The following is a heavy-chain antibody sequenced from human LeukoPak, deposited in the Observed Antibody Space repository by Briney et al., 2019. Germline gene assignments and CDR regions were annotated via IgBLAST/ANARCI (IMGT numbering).Heavy chain of an antibody. CDR3: ASGRQLGY. CDR2: IKEDGSEK. V-gene: IGHV3-7*01. J-gene: IGHJ4*02. CDR1: GFTFSNYW. Sequence: GGSLRLSCAASGFTFSNYWMRWVRQPPGKGLEWVANIKEDGSEKYYVDSMKGRFTISRDNGRNSLYLQMNSLRAEDTAVYYCASGRQLGYWGQGTLVTVSS. D-gene: IGHD6-13*01.